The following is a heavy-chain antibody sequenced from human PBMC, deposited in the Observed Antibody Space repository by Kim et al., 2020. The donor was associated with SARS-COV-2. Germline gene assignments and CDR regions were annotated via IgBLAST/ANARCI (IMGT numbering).Heavy chain of an antibody. Sequence: SETLSLTCNVSGGSISSSSYYWGWIRQPPGKGLEWIGSIYYSGSTYYNPSLKSRVTISVDTSKNQFSLKLSSVTAADTAVYYCARPLLTGIAAAGHWFDP. CDR3: ARPLLTGIAAAGHWFDP. CDR2: IYYSGST. J-gene: IGHJ5*02. V-gene: IGHV4-39*01. CDR1: GGSISSSSYY. D-gene: IGHD6-13*01.